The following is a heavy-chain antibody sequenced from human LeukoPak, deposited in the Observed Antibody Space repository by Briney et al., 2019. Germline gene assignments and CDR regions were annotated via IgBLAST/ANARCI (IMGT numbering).Heavy chain of an antibody. CDR1: GGSFSGYY. J-gene: IGHJ4*02. Sequence: ASETLSLTCAVYGGSFSGYYWSWIRQPPGKGLEWIGEINHSGSTNYNPSLKSRVTISVDTSKNQFSLKLSSVTAADTAVYYCARVRGSGSYWSLDQYYFDYWGQGTLVTVSS. D-gene: IGHD3-10*01. CDR2: INHSGST. V-gene: IGHV4-34*01. CDR3: ARVRGSGSYWSLDQYYFDY.